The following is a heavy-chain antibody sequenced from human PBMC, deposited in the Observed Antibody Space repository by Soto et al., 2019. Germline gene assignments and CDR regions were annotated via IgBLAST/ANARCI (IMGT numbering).Heavy chain of an antibody. D-gene: IGHD1-20*01. CDR2: ISSSSSYI. J-gene: IGHJ3*02. CDR3: ARAITGMRAHDAFDI. V-gene: IGHV3-21*01. CDR1: GFTFSSYS. Sequence: GGSLRLSCAASGFTFSSYSMNWVRQAPGKGLEWVSSISSSSSYIYYADSVKGRFTISRDNAKNSLYLQMNSLRAEDTAVYYCARAITGMRAHDAFDIWGQGTTVTVSS.